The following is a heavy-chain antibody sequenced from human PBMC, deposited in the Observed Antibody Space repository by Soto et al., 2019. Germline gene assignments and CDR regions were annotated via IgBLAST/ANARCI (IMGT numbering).Heavy chain of an antibody. Sequence: PGGSLRLSCAASGFTFSSCAMGWVRQAPGKGLEWVSYISSSSSTIYYADSVKGRFTISRDNAKNSLYLQMNSLRAEDTAVYYCARDCRKMVRDCVWGQGTLVTVSS. V-gene: IGHV3-48*01. CDR2: ISSSSSTI. CDR3: ARDCRKMVRDCV. J-gene: IGHJ4*02. D-gene: IGHD3-10*01. CDR1: GFTFSSCA.